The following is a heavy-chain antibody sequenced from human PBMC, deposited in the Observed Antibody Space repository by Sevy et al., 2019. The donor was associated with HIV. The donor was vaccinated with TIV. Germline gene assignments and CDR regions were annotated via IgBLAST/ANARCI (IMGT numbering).Heavy chain of an antibody. Sequence: GGSLRLSCAASGFTFSNYGMHWVRQVPGKGLEWVTFIRYDGSDKYYAASVKGRFTISRDDSKNTLHLQMDSLRAEDTAIYYCAKDLGVPGRRYFDYWGQGTLVTVSS. CDR3: AKDLGVPGRRYFDY. V-gene: IGHV3-30*02. J-gene: IGHJ4*02. CDR2: IRYDGSDK. D-gene: IGHD3-3*01. CDR1: GFTFSNYG.